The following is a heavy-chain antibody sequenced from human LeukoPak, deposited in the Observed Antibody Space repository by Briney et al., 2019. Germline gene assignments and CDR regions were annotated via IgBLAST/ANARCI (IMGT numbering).Heavy chain of an antibody. CDR3: ARYDHDFDY. Sequence: SETLSLTCTVSGGSISSYYWSWIRQPPGKGPEWIGYIYYSGSTNYNPSLKSRVTISVDTSKNQFSLKLSSVTAADTAVYYCARYDHDFDYWGQGTLVTVSS. CDR1: GGSISSYY. CDR2: IYYSGST. V-gene: IGHV4-59*12. J-gene: IGHJ4*02. D-gene: IGHD1-14*01.